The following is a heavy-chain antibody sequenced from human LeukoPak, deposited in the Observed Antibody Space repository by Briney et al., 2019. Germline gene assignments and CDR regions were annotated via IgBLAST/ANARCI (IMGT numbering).Heavy chain of an antibody. CDR1: GYSISSGYY. J-gene: IGHJ4*02. V-gene: IGHV4-38-2*01. CDR2: IYHSGST. CDR3: ARWSITIFGTVVRYFDY. D-gene: IGHD3-3*01. Sequence: SETLSLTCAVSGYSISSGYYWGWIRQPPGKGLEWIGSIYHSGSTYYNPSLKSRVTISVDTSKNQFSLKLSSATAADTAVYYCARWSITIFGTVVRYFDYWGQGTLVTVSS.